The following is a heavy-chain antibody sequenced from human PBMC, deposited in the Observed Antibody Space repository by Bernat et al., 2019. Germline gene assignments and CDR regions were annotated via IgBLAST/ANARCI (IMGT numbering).Heavy chain of an antibody. CDR3: AKRVPRVRGVTGRPFDI. D-gene: IGHD3-10*01. CDR1: GFTFSSYG. CDR2: ISYDGSNK. Sequence: QVQLVESGGGVVQPGRSLRLSCAASGFTFSSYGMHWVRQAPGKGLEWVAVISYDGSNKYYADSVKGRFTISRDNSKNTLYLQMNSLRAEDTAVYYCAKRVPRVRGVTGRPFDIWGQGTMVTVSS. J-gene: IGHJ3*02. V-gene: IGHV3-30*18.